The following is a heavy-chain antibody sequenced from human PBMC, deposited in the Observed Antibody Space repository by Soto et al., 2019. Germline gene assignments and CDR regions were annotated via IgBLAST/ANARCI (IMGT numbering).Heavy chain of an antibody. CDR1: GGTFSSYT. CDR2: IIPILGIA. J-gene: IGHJ4*02. V-gene: IGHV1-69*02. D-gene: IGHD2-8*01. Sequence: GSSVKVSCKASGGTFSSYTISWVRQAPGQGLEWMGRIIPILGIANYAQKFQGRVTITADKSTSTAYMELSSLRSEDTAVYYCARSRFTNTPETDYWGQGTLVTVSS. CDR3: ARSRFTNTPETDY.